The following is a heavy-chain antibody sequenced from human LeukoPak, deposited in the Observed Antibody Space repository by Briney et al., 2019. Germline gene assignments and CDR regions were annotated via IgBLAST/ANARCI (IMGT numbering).Heavy chain of an antibody. J-gene: IGHJ5*02. Sequence: PSETLSLTCTVSGGSLSSSTYFWGWLRQPPGKGLEWIGSIFNSGTTYYNPSLNSRVTISVKSSKNQFSLKPNSVTAADTAVYYCARHGSYYFWFDPWGQGTLVTVSS. CDR2: IFNSGTT. D-gene: IGHD1-26*01. CDR3: ARHGSYYFWFDP. CDR1: GGSLSSSTYF. V-gene: IGHV4-39*01.